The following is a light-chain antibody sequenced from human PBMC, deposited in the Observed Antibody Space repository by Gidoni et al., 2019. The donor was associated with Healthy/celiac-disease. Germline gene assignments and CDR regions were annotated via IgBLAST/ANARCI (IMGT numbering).Light chain of an antibody. J-gene: IGKJ4*01. CDR1: QSVSSY. Sequence: EIVLTQSPATLSLSPGERATLSCRASQSVSSYLAWYQQNPGHAPRLLIYEAFNRATGIPARGSGSGSGTDCTLTISRLEHEDFAVYYCQQRSNWFSFGGGTKVEIK. CDR3: QQRSNWFS. V-gene: IGKV3-11*01. CDR2: EAF.